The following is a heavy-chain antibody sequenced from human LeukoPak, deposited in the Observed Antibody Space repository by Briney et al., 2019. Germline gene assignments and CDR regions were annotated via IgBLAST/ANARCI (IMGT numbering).Heavy chain of an antibody. CDR1: GGTFSSYA. CDR2: IIPILGIA. J-gene: IGHJ6*02. CDR3: ARVKQLLNYYYGMDV. Sequence: SVKVSCKASGGTFSSYAISWVRQAPGQGLEWMGRIIPILGIANYAQKFQGRVTMTTDTSTSTAYMELRSLRSDDTAVYYCARVKQLLNYYYGMDVWGQGTTVTVSS. V-gene: IGHV1-69*04. D-gene: IGHD2-2*01.